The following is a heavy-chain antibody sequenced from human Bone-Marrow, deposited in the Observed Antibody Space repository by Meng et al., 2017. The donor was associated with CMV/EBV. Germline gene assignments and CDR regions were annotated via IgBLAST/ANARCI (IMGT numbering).Heavy chain of an antibody. CDR2: ISSSSSYI. Sequence: GESLKISCAASGFTFSSYSMNWVRQAPGKGLEWVSSISSSSSYIYYADSVKGRFTISRDNAKNSLYLQMNSLRAEDTAVYYCARDRYCSSTSCYYYYGMDVWGQGTTVTVSS. V-gene: IGHV3-21*01. J-gene: IGHJ6*02. CDR3: ARDRYCSSTSCYYYYGMDV. CDR1: GFTFSSYS. D-gene: IGHD2-2*01.